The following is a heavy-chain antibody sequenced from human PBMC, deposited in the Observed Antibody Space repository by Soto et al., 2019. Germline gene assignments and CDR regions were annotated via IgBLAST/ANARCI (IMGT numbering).Heavy chain of an antibody. V-gene: IGHV4-31*03. J-gene: IGHJ6*02. D-gene: IGHD6-13*01. CDR2: IYYSGSN. Sequence: KTSESLSLYGTVSVRSVSSGGYYWSWIPQHPGKGLEWIGYIYYSGSNYYNPSLKSRVTISVDTSKNQFSLKLSSVTAADTAVYYCARVPDSSSWYGNYYYGMDVWGQGTTVSVSS. CDR3: ARVPDSSSWYGNYYYGMDV. CDR1: VRSVSSGGYY.